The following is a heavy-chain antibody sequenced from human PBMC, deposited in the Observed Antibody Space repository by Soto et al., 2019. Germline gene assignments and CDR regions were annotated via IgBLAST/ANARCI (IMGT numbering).Heavy chain of an antibody. CDR1: GFTFDYYA. CDR2: ISWNSGSI. D-gene: IGHD6-19*01. J-gene: IGHJ4*02. V-gene: IGHV3-9*01. Sequence: GGSLRLSCAASGFTFDYYAMHWVRQAPGKGLEWVSGISWNSGSIGYADSVKGRFTISRDNAKNSLYLQMNSLRAEDTALYYCAKGSIAVAVAGTVYFDYWGQGTLVTVSS. CDR3: AKGSIAVAVAGTVYFDY.